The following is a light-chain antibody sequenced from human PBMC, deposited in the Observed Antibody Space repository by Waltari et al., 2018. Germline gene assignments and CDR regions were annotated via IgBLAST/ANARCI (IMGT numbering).Light chain of an antibody. CDR1: SSNIGAGAD. CDR2: LNN. J-gene: IGLJ2*01. V-gene: IGLV1-40*01. Sequence: QSVLTQPPSLSGAPGQRVTISSTVSSSNIGAGADVQWYQQLPGTAPKLLIYLNNNRPSGVPNRFSGFKSATSAALAITGLQAEDEADYYCQSYDSSLSGVLFGGGTKLTVL. CDR3: QSYDSSLSGVL.